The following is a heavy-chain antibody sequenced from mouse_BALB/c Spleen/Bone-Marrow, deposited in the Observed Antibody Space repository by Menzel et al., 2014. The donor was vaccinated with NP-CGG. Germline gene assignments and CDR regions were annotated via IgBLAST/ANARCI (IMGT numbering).Heavy chain of an antibody. CDR1: GYSITSGHY. V-gene: IGHV3-6*02. Sequence: EVQLQQSGPGLVKPSQSLSLTCPVTGYSITSGHYWNWIRQFPGNKLEWMGYINYDGTNNYNPSLRDRISITRDTSKNQFFLKLNSVTTEDTATYFCGRDRGNYYGTSYIAYWGQGTLVTVSA. CDR3: GRDRGNYYGTSYIAY. J-gene: IGHJ3*01. CDR2: INYDGTN. D-gene: IGHD1-1*01.